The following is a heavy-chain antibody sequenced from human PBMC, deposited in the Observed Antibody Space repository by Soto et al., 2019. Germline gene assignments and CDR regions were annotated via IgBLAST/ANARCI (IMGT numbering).Heavy chain of an antibody. Sequence: QVQLVQSGAEVKKPGASVKVSCKASGYTFTSYDINWVRQATGQGLEWMGWMNPNSGNTGYAQKFQGRVTMTRNTSISTAYMELSSLGSEDTAVYYCARGPLQVVNNYYYYGMDVWGQGTTVTVSS. D-gene: IGHD4-4*01. CDR2: MNPNSGNT. CDR3: ARGPLQVVNNYYYYGMDV. J-gene: IGHJ6*02. V-gene: IGHV1-8*01. CDR1: GYTFTSYD.